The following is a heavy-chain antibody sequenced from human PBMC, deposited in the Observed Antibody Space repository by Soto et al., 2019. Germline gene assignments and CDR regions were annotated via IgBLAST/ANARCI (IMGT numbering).Heavy chain of an antibody. CDR3: ARTSYFDY. CDR2: ISYDGSNK. V-gene: IGHV3-30-3*01. Sequence: VQLVESGGGVVQPGRSLRLSCAASGFTFSSYAMHWVRQAPGKGLEWVAVISYDGSNKYYADSVKGRFTISRDNSKNTLYLQMNSLRAEDTAVYYCARTSYFDYWGQGTRVTVSS. CDR1: GFTFSSYA. J-gene: IGHJ4*02.